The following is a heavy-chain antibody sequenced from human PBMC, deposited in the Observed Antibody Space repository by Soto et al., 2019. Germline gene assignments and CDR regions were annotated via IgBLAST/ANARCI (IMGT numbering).Heavy chain of an antibody. V-gene: IGHV3-23*01. Sequence: GGSLRLSCADSGFTFSSHAMSWVRQAPGKGLEWVSSISGSGGSTYYADSVKGRFIISRDNSKSTLYLQMNSLRAEDTAVYYCATGTFNFDSWGQGTLVTVSS. J-gene: IGHJ4*02. CDR3: ATGTFNFDS. CDR2: ISGSGGST. CDR1: GFTFSSHA.